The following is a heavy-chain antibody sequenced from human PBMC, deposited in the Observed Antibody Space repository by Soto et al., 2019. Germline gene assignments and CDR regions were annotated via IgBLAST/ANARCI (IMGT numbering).Heavy chain of an antibody. V-gene: IGHV1-18*04. CDR2: ISTYNGNT. Sequence: QVQLVQSGAEVKKPGASVKVSCKASGYTFTSYGISWVRQAPGQGLEWMGWISTYNGNTNYAQKLQGRVTMTTDTSTSTANMELRSLRSDGTAVYYCARSYYYFWSYKPPGGVDSWGQGSLVTVSS. CDR3: ARSYYYFWSYKPPGGVDS. CDR1: GYTFTSYG. D-gene: IGHD3-3*01. J-gene: IGHJ4*02.